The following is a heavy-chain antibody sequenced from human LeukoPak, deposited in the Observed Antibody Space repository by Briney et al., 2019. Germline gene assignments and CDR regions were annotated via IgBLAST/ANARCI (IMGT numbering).Heavy chain of an antibody. D-gene: IGHD3-10*01. J-gene: IGHJ5*02. Sequence: GESLKISCKGSRFSLTDYWIAWVLQMPGKGLEWMGIIYSGDSDTRYSPSFQGQVTISADKSISTAYLQWSSLKASDTAMYYCARAYGSGNLKFDPWGQGTLVTVSS. CDR1: RFSLTDYW. V-gene: IGHV5-51*01. CDR2: IYSGDSDT. CDR3: ARAYGSGNLKFDP.